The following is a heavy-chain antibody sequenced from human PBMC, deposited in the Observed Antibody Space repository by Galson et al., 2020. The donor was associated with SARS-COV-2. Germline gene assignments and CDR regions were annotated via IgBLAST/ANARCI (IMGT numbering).Heavy chain of an antibody. J-gene: IGHJ6*03. V-gene: IGHV5-51*01. CDR1: GYSFTSYW. CDR3: ARRNYDFWSGYYTDGDYYYYYMDV. CDR2: IYPGDSDT. Sequence: GESLKISCKGSGYSFTSYWIGWVRQMPGKGLEWMGIIYPGDSDTRYSPSFQGQVTTSADKSISTAYLQWSSLKASDTAMYYCARRNYDFWSGYYTDGDYYYYYMDVWGKGTTVTVSS. D-gene: IGHD3-3*01.